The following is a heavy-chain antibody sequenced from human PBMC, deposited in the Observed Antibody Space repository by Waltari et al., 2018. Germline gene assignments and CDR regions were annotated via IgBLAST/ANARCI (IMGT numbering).Heavy chain of an antibody. CDR2: RIYSGGST. CDR3: AKGGDTGTYGFFDF. CDR1: GFTFGRND. Sequence: EVQLLESGGGLAQPGGSVRLSCEASGFTFGRNDMTWGRQAPGKGLEWVSRIYSGGSTNYADSVKGRFTVSRDNSKNTLYLQMSNLRGEDTAVYYCAKGGDTGTYGFFDFWGQGTLVSVSS. V-gene: IGHV3-23*03. D-gene: IGHD1-1*01. J-gene: IGHJ4*02.